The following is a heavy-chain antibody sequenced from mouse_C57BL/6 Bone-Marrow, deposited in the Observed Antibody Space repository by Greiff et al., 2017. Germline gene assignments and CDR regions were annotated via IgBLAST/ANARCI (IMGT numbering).Heavy chain of an antibody. V-gene: IGHV1-5*01. D-gene: IGHD2-10*01. CDR2: IYPGNSDT. CDR1: GYTFTSYW. CDR3: TRCLLWFAY. Sequence: VHVKQSGTVLARPGASVKMSCKTSGYTFTSYWMHWVKQRPGQGLEWIRAIYPGNSDTSYNQKFKGKAKLTAVTSASTAYMELSSLTNEDSAVYYCTRCLLWFAYWGQGTLVTVSA. J-gene: IGHJ3*01.